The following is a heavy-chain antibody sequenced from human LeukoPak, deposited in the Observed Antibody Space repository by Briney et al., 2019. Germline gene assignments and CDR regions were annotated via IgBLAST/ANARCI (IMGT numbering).Heavy chain of an antibody. Sequence: GGSLRLSCAVSGITLSNYGMSWVRQAPGKGLEWVAGISDSGGGTNYADSVKGRFTISRDNPKNTLYLQMNSLRAEDTAVYFCAKRGVVIRVILVGFHKEAYYFDSWGQGTLVTVSS. CDR1: GITLSNYG. J-gene: IGHJ4*02. CDR3: AKRGVVIRVILVGFHKEAYYFDS. D-gene: IGHD3-22*01. CDR2: ISDSGGGT. V-gene: IGHV3-23*01.